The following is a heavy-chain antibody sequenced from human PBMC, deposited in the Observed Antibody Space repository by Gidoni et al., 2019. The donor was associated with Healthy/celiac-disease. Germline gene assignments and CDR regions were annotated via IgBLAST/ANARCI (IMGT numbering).Heavy chain of an antibody. J-gene: IGHJ4*02. Sequence: QVQLVESGGGVVQPGRSLRLSCAASGFTFSSYAMHWVRQAPGKGLELVAVISYDGSNKYYADSVKGRVTISRDNSKNTLYLQMNSLRAEDTAVYYCARENDSSGYYLDYWGQGTLVTVSS. V-gene: IGHV3-30*04. CDR3: ARENDSSGYYLDY. CDR2: ISYDGSNK. CDR1: GFTFSSYA. D-gene: IGHD3-22*01.